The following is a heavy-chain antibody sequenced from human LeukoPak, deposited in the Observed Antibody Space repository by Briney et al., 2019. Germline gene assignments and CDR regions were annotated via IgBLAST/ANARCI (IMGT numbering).Heavy chain of an antibody. J-gene: IGHJ4*02. V-gene: IGHV3-23*01. D-gene: IGHD3-10*01. CDR1: GFTFSSYA. CDR3: AKSRYYGSGSYSSDY. Sequence: GGSLRLSCAASGFTFSSYAMSWVRQAPGKGLEWVSAISGSGGSTYYADSVKGRFTISRDNSKNTLYLQMNSLRAEDTAVYYCAKSRYYGSGSYSSDYWGQGTLVTVSS. CDR2: ISGSGGST.